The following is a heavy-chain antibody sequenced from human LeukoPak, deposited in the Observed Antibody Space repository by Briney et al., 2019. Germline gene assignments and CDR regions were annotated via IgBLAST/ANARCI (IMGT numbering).Heavy chain of an antibody. Sequence: PSETLSLTCTVSGGSISSRDYYWGWIRQPPGKGLEWIGSMYYSGTTHYNPSLKSRVTISLDTSKNQFSLKLTSVTAADTAVYFCASHLPDSSNWSFHGNWGQGTLVTVSS. CDR2: MYYSGTT. D-gene: IGHD6-13*01. CDR1: GGSISSRDYY. J-gene: IGHJ4*02. V-gene: IGHV4-39*01. CDR3: ASHLPDSSNWSFHGN.